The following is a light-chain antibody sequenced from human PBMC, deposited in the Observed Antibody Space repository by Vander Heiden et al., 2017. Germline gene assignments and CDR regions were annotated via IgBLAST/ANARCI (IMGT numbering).Light chain of an antibody. CDR2: EVS. Sequence: LTQPASVSGSPGQSISISCTGTSSDVGGYSFVSWYQQHPGKAPRLMIYEVSDRPSGVSNRFSGSKLGNTASLTISGLQPEDEADYYCSSYTTTSALVLFGGGTKVTV. J-gene: IGLJ2*01. V-gene: IGLV2-14*01. CDR1: SSDVGGYSF. CDR3: SSYTTTSALVL.